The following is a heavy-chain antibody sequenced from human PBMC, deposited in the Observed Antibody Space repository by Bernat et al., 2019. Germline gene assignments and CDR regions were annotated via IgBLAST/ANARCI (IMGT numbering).Heavy chain of an antibody. CDR1: GGSISSYY. V-gene: IGHV4-59*01. Sequence: QVQLQESGPGLVKPSETLSLTCTVSGGSISSYYWSWIRQPPGKGLEWIGYIYYSGSTNYNPSLKSRVTISVDTSKNQFSLKLSSVTAADTAVYYCARALRFLESGGGWRFEPWGQRTLVTASP. D-gene: IGHD3-3*01. CDR2: IYYSGST. CDR3: ARALRFLESGGGWRFEP. J-gene: IGHJ5*02.